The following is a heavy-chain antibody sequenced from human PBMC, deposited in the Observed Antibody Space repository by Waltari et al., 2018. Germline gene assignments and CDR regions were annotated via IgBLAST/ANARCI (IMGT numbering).Heavy chain of an antibody. Sequence: QVQLVQSGAEVKKPGASVKVSCKASGYTFTDFDMHWVRQAPGQGLEWMGWINPKSGGKDYAQKFQGGVTMTRDTSISTVYMELSRLRSDDTAVYYCTRWNKITAVEVIIPLLTMDVWGQGTTVTVSS. CDR3: TRWNKITAVEVIIPLLTMDV. CDR2: INPKSGGK. CDR1: GYTFTDFD. V-gene: IGHV1-2*02. J-gene: IGHJ6*02. D-gene: IGHD3-3*01.